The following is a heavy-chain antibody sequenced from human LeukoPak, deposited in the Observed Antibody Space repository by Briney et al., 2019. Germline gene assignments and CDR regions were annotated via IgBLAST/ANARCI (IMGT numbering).Heavy chain of an antibody. D-gene: IGHD3-10*01. CDR2: ISGSSGST. CDR1: GFTFSSYA. CDR3: ALPPGSGSYFKFGY. V-gene: IGHV3-23*01. Sequence: GGSLRLSCAASGFTFSSYAMSWVRQAPGKGLEWVSAISGSSGSTYYADSVKGRFTISRDNSKNTLYLQMNSLRAEDTAVYYCALPPGSGSYFKFGYWGQGTLVTVSS. J-gene: IGHJ4*02.